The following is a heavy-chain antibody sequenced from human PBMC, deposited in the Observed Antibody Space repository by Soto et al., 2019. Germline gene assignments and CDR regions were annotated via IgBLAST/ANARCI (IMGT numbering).Heavy chain of an antibody. D-gene: IGHD1-26*01. CDR2: ISYDGSNK. CDR1: GFTFSSYA. J-gene: IGHJ4*02. Sequence: PWGALRLSCAASGFTFSSYAMHWVRQAPGKGLEWVAVISYDGSNKYYADSVKGRFTISRDNSKNTLYLQMNSLRAEDTAVYYCARDSIRGIVGAMAYWGQGTLVTVSS. V-gene: IGHV3-30-3*01. CDR3: ARDSIRGIVGAMAY.